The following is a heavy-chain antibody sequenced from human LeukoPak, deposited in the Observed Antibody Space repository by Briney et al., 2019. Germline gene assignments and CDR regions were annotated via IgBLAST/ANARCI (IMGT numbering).Heavy chain of an antibody. CDR1: GFTFSSYA. J-gene: IGHJ5*02. CDR3: AKDGWVTIFGVVYNWFDT. V-gene: IGHV3-23*01. Sequence: GGSLRLSCAASGFTFSSYAMSWVRQAPGKGLEWVSAISGSGGSTYYADSVKGRFTISRDNSKNTLYLQMNSLRAEDTAVYYCAKDGWVTIFGVVYNWFDTWGQGTLVTVSS. D-gene: IGHD3-3*01. CDR2: ISGSGGST.